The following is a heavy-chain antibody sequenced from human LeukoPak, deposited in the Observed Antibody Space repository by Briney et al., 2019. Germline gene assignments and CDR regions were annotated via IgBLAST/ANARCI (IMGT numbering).Heavy chain of an antibody. CDR1: GGSISSGSYY. J-gene: IGHJ4*02. CDR3: ARALWFGELAY. V-gene: IGHV4-61*02. D-gene: IGHD3-10*01. CDR2: IYTSGST. Sequence: SETLSLTCTVSGGSISSGSYYWSWIRQPAGKGLEWIGRIYTSGSTNYNPSLKSRVTISVDTSKNQFSLKLSSVTAADTAVYYCARALWFGELAYWGQGTLVTVSS.